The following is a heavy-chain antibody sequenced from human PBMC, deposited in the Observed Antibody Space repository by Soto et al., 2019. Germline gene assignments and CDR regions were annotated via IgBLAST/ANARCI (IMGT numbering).Heavy chain of an antibody. D-gene: IGHD3-22*01. Sequence: SVKVSCKASGGTFSSYAISWVRQAPGQGLEWMGGIIPIFGTANYAQKFQGRVTVTADKSTSTAYMELSSLRSEDTAVYYCARDETPYYYDSSGSFDYWGQGTLVTVSS. CDR2: IIPIFGTA. J-gene: IGHJ4*02. CDR3: ARDETPYYYDSSGSFDY. CDR1: GGTFSSYA. V-gene: IGHV1-69*06.